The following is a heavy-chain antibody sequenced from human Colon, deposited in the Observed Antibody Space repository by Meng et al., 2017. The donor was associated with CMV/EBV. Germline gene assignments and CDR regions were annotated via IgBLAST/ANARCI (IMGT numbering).Heavy chain of an antibody. D-gene: IGHD2-15*01. J-gene: IGHJ4*02. CDR2: ISSSSSYI. CDR3: AREGTLGYCSGGSCYEDY. Sequence: GGSLRLSCAASGLTFSVFAMHWVRQAPGKGLEWVSSISSSSSYIYYADSVKGRFTISRDNAKNSLYLQMNSLRAEDTAVYYCAREGTLGYCSGGSCYEDYWGQGTLVTVSS. CDR1: GLTFSVFA. V-gene: IGHV3-21*01.